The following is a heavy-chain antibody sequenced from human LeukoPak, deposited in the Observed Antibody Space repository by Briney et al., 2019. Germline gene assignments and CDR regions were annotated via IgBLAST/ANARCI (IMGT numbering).Heavy chain of an antibody. Sequence: GGSLRLSCAASGFTFSRHWMYWVRQAPGKGLEWVANIKQDGSAKPYVDSVKGRFTTSRDNAKNSLFLQMNSLRAEDTAVYYCARDNGWSADFWGQGTLVTVSS. D-gene: IGHD2-15*01. CDR3: ARDNGWSADF. CDR2: IKQDGSAK. V-gene: IGHV3-7*03. CDR1: GFTFSRHW. J-gene: IGHJ4*02.